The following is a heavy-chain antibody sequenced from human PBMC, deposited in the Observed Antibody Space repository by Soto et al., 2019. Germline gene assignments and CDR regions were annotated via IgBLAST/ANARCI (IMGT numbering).Heavy chain of an antibody. CDR1: GGSISSSTYY. CDR2: IYYSGST. D-gene: IGHD4-17*01. V-gene: IGHV4-39*01. J-gene: IGHJ4*02. CDR3: ARMTHYATVPDRYYFDY. Sequence: QLQLQESGPGLLKPSETLSLTCTVSGGSISSSTYYWGWIRQPPGQGLEWIGSIYYSGSTYQNPSLKSRVNLSVDTYNHQFSLKLTSVTAAYTAVYYCARMTHYATVPDRYYFDYWGQGALVTVSS.